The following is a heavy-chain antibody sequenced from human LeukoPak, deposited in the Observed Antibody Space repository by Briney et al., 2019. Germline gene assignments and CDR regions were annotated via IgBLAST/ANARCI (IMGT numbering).Heavy chain of an antibody. CDR1: GGSFSGYY. V-gene: IGHV4-34*01. D-gene: IGHD2-2*01. CDR2: INHSGST. CDR3: ARGGGIVVVPAAPYNWFDP. J-gene: IGHJ5*02. Sequence: SGTLSLTCAVYGGSFSGYYWSWIRQPPGKGLEWIGEINHSGSTNYNPSLKSRVTISVDTSKNQFSLKLSSVTAADTAVYYCARGGGIVVVPAAPYNWFDPWGQGTLVTVSS.